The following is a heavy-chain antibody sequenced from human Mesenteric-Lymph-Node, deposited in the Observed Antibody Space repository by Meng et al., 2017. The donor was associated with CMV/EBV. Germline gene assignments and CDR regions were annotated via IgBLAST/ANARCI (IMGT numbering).Heavy chain of an antibody. CDR2: IYPGDSDT. Sequence: KVSCKASGYTFTNYWIGWVRQMPGKGLEWMGIIYPGDSDTRYSPSFQGQVTISADKSISTAYLQWSSLKASDTAMYYCARHVSGSVAGYGYWGPGTLVTVSS. CDR3: ARHVSGSVAGYGY. V-gene: IGHV5-51*01. CDR1: GYTFTNYW. J-gene: IGHJ4*02. D-gene: IGHD6-19*01.